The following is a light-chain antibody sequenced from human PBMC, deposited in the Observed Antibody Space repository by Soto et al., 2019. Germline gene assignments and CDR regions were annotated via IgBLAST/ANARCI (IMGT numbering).Light chain of an antibody. CDR2: GAS. V-gene: IGKV3-15*01. Sequence: EIVMTQSPATLSVSPGERATLSRRASQSVSSNLVWYQQNPGQDPSLFIYGASTRTTGMSARFSGSGSGKKFALTISSLQSVEFAVYYCQQYNNWPPVTFGQGTKVDI. CDR3: QQYNNWPPVT. CDR1: QSVSSN. J-gene: IGKJ1*01.